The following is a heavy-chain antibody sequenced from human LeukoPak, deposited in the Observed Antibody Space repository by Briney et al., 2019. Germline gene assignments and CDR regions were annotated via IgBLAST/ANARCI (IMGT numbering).Heavy chain of an antibody. CDR2: ISGSSSYI. CDR3: AREGYSSTWYEDY. V-gene: IGHV3-21*01. D-gene: IGHD6-13*01. J-gene: IGHJ4*02. CDR1: GFTFSSYS. Sequence: GGSLRLSCAVSGFTFSSYSMNWVRQAPGKGLEWVSSISGSSSYIYYADSVKGRFTISRDNAKNSLFLQINSLRAEDTAVYYCAREGYSSTWYEDYWGQGTLVTVSS.